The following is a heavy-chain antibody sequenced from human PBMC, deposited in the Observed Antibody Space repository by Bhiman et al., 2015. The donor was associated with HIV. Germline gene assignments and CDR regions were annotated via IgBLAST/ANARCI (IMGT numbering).Heavy chain of an antibody. CDR1: GFTFSTSG. Sequence: QVQLVESGGGVVQPGRSLRLSCAASGFTFSTSGMHWVRQAPGKGMEWVAVISYDGSNKYYADSVKGRFTISRDNCCAKDLGEGENEEWATDYYDFSIGYPGQDPRGVVGAFDIWGQGTMVTVSS. D-gene: IGHD3-3*01. CDR3: IGYPGQDPRGVVGAFDI. CDR2: ISYDGSNK. J-gene: IGHJ3*02. V-gene: IGHV3-30*03.